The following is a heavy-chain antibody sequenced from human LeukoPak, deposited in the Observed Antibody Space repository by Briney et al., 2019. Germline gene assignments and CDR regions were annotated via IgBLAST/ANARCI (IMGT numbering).Heavy chain of an antibody. V-gene: IGHV1-18*01. J-gene: IGHJ4*02. CDR2: ISPYTGNT. D-gene: IGHD1-1*01. CDR3: AREGGTWVPFDY. CDR1: NYTFTSHD. Sequence: ASVKVSCKASNYTFTSHDISWVRQAPGQGLEWMGWISPYTGNTKYAQKFQGRVTMTTSTSMSIVYMELRSLRSDDTAVYFCAREGGTWVPFDYWGQGTLVTVSS.